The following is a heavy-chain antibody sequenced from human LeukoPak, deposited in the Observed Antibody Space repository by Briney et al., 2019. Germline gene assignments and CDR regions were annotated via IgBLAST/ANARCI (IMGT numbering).Heavy chain of an antibody. CDR2: ISGSGGST. V-gene: IGHV3-23*01. J-gene: IGHJ3*02. CDR3: AKPGPYSSSWYEDAFDI. Sequence: GGSLRLSCAASGFTFSSYAMSWVRQAPGKGLEWVSAISGSGGSTYYADSVKGRFTISRDNSKNTLYLQMNSLRAEDTAVYYCAKPGPYSSSWYEDAFDIWGQGTMVTVSS. CDR1: GFTFSSYA. D-gene: IGHD6-13*01.